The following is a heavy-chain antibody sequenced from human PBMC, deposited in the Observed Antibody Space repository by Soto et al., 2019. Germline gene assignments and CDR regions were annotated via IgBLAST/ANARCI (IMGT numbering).Heavy chain of an antibody. V-gene: IGHV3-21*01. D-gene: IGHD3-16*01. Sequence: VGSLRLSCTGSGFPFSAYNINWVRQAPGKGLEWVSSITVGSSHIYQPNSMKGRFTISRDDAKNSVYLQIDSLRDEDTALYYCSRSPEVGVRGAYWGQGTLGTVSS. J-gene: IGHJ4*02. CDR1: GFPFSAYN. CDR3: SRSPEVGVRGAY. CDR2: ITVGSSHI.